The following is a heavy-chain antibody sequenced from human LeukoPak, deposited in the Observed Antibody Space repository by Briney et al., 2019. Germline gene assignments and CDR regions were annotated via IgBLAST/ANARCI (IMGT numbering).Heavy chain of an antibody. CDR2: ISSSGSTI. CDR1: GFTFSDYY. Sequence: GGSLRPSCAASGFTFSDYYMSWIRQAPGKGLEWVSYISSSGSTIYYADSVKGRFTISRDNAKNSLYLQMNSLRAEDTAVYYCAREGRYCSSTSCYTAFDIWGQGTMVTVSS. CDR3: AREGRYCSSTSCYTAFDI. J-gene: IGHJ3*02. D-gene: IGHD2-2*02. V-gene: IGHV3-11*01.